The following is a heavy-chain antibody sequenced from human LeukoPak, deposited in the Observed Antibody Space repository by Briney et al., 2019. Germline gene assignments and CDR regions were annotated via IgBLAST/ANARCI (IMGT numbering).Heavy chain of an antibody. D-gene: IGHD2-2*01. J-gene: IGHJ4*02. CDR2: TYHSWST. Sequence: PSDTLSLTCTVSGYFLSSGYYWGWIRQPPGNGLDWIGRTYHSWSTYYNPSLKGRVTISVDTSKSQFSLRLSSVTAADTAVYYCASYCSSTSCRFDYWGQGTLVTVSS. CDR1: GYFLSSGYY. V-gene: IGHV4-38-2*02. CDR3: ASYCSSTSCRFDY.